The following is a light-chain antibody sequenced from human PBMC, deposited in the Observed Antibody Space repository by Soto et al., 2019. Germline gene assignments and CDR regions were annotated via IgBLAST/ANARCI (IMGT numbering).Light chain of an antibody. CDR3: QQYGSSPYT. CDR2: GAS. CDR1: QRVSSSY. V-gene: IGKV3-20*01. J-gene: IGKJ2*01. Sequence: EIVLTQSPGTLSLSPGERATLSCRASQRVSSSYLAWYQQKPGQAPRLRIYGASSRATGIPDRFSGSGSGTDFTLTTSRLEPEDFAVYYCQQYGSSPYTFGQGTKLEIK.